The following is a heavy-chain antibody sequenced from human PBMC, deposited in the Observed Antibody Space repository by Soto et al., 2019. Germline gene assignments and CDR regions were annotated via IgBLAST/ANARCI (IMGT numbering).Heavy chain of an antibody. CDR1: GYTFTSYD. D-gene: IGHD3-3*01. J-gene: IGHJ6*02. CDR3: ARGRSYDFWSGYYDRAYYYYGMDV. Sequence: ASVKFSCKASGYTFTSYDINWVRQATGQGLEWMGWMNPNGGNTGYAQQFQGRVTMTRNTSISTAYMELSSLRSEDTAVYYCARGRSYDFWSGYYDRAYYYYGMDVWGQGTTVTVSS. CDR2: MNPNGGNT. V-gene: IGHV1-8*01.